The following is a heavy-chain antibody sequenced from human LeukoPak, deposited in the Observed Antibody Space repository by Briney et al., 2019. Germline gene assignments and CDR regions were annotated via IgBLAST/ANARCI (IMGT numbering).Heavy chain of an antibody. CDR1: GYTFTSYY. CDR3: ARGDLHYYYYYMDV. Sequence: ASVKVSCKASGYTFTSYYMHWVRQAPGQGLEWMGWISAYNGNTNYAQKLQGRVTMTTDTSTSTAYMELRSLRSDDTAVYYCARGDLHYYYYYMDVWGRGTAVTVSS. J-gene: IGHJ6*03. V-gene: IGHV1-18*04. CDR2: ISAYNGNT.